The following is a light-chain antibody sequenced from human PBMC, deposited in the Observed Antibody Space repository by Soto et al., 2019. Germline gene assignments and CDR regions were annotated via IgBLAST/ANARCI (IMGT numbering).Light chain of an antibody. J-gene: IGKJ4*01. CDR1: QTISTY. V-gene: IGKV1-39*01. CDR3: QQSFSALLS. CDR2: DAS. Sequence: DIQMTHSPSSLSASVGDRVNITCRASQTISTYVTWYQQKPGKAPKYLISDASTLQSGVPSRFSGSGSGTDFTLIISSLEPEDIATDYCQQSFSALLSFGGGPQVEIK.